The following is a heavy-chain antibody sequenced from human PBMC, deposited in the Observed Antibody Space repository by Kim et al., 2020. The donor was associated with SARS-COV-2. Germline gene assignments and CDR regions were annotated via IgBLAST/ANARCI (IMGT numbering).Heavy chain of an antibody. V-gene: IGHV3-48*03. CDR2: ISSSGSTI. CDR3: AREGHCSSTSCSLYYYYYYGMDV. J-gene: IGHJ6*02. D-gene: IGHD2-2*01. CDR1: GFTFSSYE. Sequence: GGSLRLSCAASGFTFSSYEMNWVRQAPGKGLEWVSYISSSGSTIYYADSVKGRFTISRDNAKNSLYLQMNSLRAEDTAVYCCAREGHCSSTSCSLYYYYYYGMDVWGQGTTVTVSS.